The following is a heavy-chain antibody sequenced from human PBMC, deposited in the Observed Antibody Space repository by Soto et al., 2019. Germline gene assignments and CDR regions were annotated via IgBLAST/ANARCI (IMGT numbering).Heavy chain of an antibody. J-gene: IGHJ5*02. CDR3: ARGLIRCSSTSCYTRFDP. D-gene: IGHD2-2*02. CDR2: IYYSGST. CDR1: GGSISSSSYY. V-gene: IGHV4-39*01. Sequence: PSETLSLTCTVSGGSISSSSYYGGWIRQPPGKGLEWIGSIYYSGSTYYNPSLKSRVTISVDTSKNQFSLKLSSVTAADTAVYYCARGLIRCSSTSCYTRFDPWGQGTLVTVSS.